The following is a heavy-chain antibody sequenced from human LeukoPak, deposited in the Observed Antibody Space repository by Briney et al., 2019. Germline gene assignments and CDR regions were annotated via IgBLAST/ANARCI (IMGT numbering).Heavy chain of an antibody. D-gene: IGHD1-26*01. Sequence: SETLSLTCTVSGGSISSYYWSWIRQPPGKGLEWIGYIYYSGSTNYNPSLKSRVTISVDTSNNQVSLKLRSVTAADTAVYYCARQDDIVGANTLVHWGQGILVTVSS. V-gene: IGHV4-59*08. CDR3: ARQDDIVGANTLVH. CDR1: GGSISSYY. CDR2: IYYSGST. J-gene: IGHJ4*02.